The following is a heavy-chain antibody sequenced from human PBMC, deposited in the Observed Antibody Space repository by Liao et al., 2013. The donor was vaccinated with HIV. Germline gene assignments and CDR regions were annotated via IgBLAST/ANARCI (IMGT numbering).Heavy chain of an antibody. Sequence: QVQMQESGPGLEKPPETLSLTCTVSGGSIGSYYWSWVRQSPGKGLQWIGRIYSSGSTNYNPSLKSRVTISLDTSKHQFSLRLSSVTATDTAVYYCARDVVNWFDPWGQGTLVTVSS. V-gene: IGHV4-4*08. D-gene: IGHD2-15*01. J-gene: IGHJ5*02. CDR1: GGSIGSYY. CDR3: ARDVVNWFDP. CDR2: IYSSGST.